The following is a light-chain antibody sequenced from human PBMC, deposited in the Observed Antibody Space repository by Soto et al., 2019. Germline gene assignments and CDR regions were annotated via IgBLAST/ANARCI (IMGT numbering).Light chain of an antibody. V-gene: IGLV2-14*01. CDR2: DVS. CDR3: SSYTSRITVV. J-gene: IGLJ2*01. CDR1: SSDVGGYNF. Sequence: QSALTHPASVSGSPGQSITISCTGTSSDVGGYNFVSWYQQHPGKAPKLMIYDVSDRPSGVSSRFSGSKSGNTASLTISGLQAEDEADYYCSSYTSRITVVFGGGTKLTVL.